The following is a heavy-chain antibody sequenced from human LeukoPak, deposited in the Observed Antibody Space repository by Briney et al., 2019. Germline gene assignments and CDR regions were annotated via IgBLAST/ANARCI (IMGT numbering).Heavy chain of an antibody. CDR3: ATEGTMIVVVTENWFDT. CDR2: IYYSGST. CDR1: GGSISSSSYY. Sequence: SETLSLTCTVSGGSISSSSYYWGWIRQPPGKGLEWIGSIYYSGSTYYNPSLKSRVTISVDTSKNQFSLKLSSVTAADTAVYYCATEGTMIVVVTENWFDTWGQGTLVTVSS. V-gene: IGHV4-39*01. J-gene: IGHJ5*02. D-gene: IGHD3-22*01.